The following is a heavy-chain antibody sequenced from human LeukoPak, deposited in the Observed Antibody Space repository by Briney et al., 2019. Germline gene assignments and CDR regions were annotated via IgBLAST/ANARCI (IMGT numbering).Heavy chain of an antibody. J-gene: IGHJ4*02. CDR1: GFTFSNAW. Sequence: GGSLRLSCAASGFTFSNAWMSWARQAPGKGLEWVGRIKSKTDGGTTDHAAPVKGRFTISRDDSQNTLYLQMNSLKSEDTAVYYCTTYTVGPTTSYFDYWGQGTLVTVSS. V-gene: IGHV3-15*05. CDR3: TTYTVGPTTSYFDY. CDR2: IKSKTDGGTT. D-gene: IGHD1-26*01.